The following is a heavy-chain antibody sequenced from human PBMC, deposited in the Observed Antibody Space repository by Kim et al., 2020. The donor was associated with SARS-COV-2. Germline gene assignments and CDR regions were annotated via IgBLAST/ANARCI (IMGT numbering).Heavy chain of an antibody. Sequence: GGSLRLSCAASGFTFNSYWMHWVRQAPGKGLVWVSRIDSDGSWTAYADSVKGRFTISRDNATNTLFLQMNSLRAEDTAVYPCARGKTQHFDYWGQGTLAT. V-gene: IGHV3-74*01. CDR1: GFTFNSYW. CDR2: IDSDGSWT. D-gene: IGHD5-18*01. J-gene: IGHJ4*02. CDR3: ARGKTQHFDY.